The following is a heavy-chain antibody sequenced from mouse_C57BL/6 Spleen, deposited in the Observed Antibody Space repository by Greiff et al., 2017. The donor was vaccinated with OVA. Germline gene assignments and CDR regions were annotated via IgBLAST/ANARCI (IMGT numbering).Heavy chain of an antibody. CDR3: TRGSTMVKAYFDV. Sequence: DVMLVESGEGLVKPGGSLKLSCAASGFTFSSYAMSWVRQTPEKRLEWVAYISSGGDYIYYADTVKGRFTISRDNARNTLYLQMSSLKSEDTAMYYCTRGSTMVKAYFDVWGTGTTVTVSS. V-gene: IGHV5-9-1*02. CDR1: GFTFSSYA. CDR2: ISSGGDYI. J-gene: IGHJ1*03. D-gene: IGHD2-2*01.